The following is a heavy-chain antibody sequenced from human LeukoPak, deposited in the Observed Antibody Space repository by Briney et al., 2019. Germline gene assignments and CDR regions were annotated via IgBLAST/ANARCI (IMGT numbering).Heavy chain of an antibody. Sequence: SETLFLTCTVSGGSISSSSYYWGWIRQPPGKGLEWIGTISYTATTFYNPSLKSRVTISVDTSKNQFSLKLSSVTAADTAVYYCAINSGSLLLDSWGQGTLVTVSS. J-gene: IGHJ4*02. CDR2: ISYTATT. D-gene: IGHD1-26*01. CDR3: AINSGSLLLDS. CDR1: GGSISSSSYY. V-gene: IGHV4-39*07.